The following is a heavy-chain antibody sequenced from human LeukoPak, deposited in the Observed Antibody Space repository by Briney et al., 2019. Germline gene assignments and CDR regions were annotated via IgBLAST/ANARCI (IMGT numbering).Heavy chain of an antibody. D-gene: IGHD3-10*01. Sequence: SETLSLTCTVSGGSVSSGSYYWSWIRQPPGKGLEWIGEINHSGTTNYNPSLKSRITISVDTSKNQFSLRLSSVTAADTAVYYCARGRGPLYWYFDLWGRGTLVTVSS. CDR3: ARGRGPLYWYFDL. V-gene: IGHV4-39*07. CDR1: GGSVSSGSYY. J-gene: IGHJ2*01. CDR2: INHSGTT.